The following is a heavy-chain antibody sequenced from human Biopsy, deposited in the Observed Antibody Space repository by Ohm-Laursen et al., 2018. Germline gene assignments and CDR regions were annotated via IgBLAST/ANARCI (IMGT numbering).Heavy chain of an antibody. CDR3: ARALDYYDPYYYYAMDV. Sequence: SETLPLTCAVYGGSFSGYYWTWIRQPPGKGLEWIGEINHRGSASYNPSLKSRITVLVDTSKNQFSLKLRSVSAADTAVYFCARALDYYDPYYYYAMDVWGQGTSVTVSS. V-gene: IGHV4-34*01. CDR2: INHRGSA. J-gene: IGHJ6*02. D-gene: IGHD3-16*01. CDR1: GGSFSGYY.